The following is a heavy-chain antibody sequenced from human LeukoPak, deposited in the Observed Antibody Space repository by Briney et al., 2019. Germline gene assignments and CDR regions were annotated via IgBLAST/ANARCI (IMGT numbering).Heavy chain of an antibody. CDR2: INPNSGGT. CDR3: ASDIVVVPAAPPRDY. Sequence: ASVKLSCTSSGYTFTGYYMHWVRQAPGQGLGWMGWINPNSGGTNYAQKFQGRGTMTRDTSISTAYMELSRLRSDDTAVYYCASDIVVVPAAPPRDYWGQGTLVTVSS. J-gene: IGHJ4*02. D-gene: IGHD2-2*01. CDR1: GYTFTGYY. V-gene: IGHV1-2*02.